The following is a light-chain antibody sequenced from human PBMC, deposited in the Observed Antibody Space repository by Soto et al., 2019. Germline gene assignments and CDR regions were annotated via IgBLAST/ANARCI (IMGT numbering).Light chain of an antibody. J-gene: IGKJ4*01. Sequence: DIQMTQSPSTLSASVGDRVTITCRASQSISYWLAWYQQKPGKAPTVLIYKASTLESGVPSRFSGSGSGTEFTLTISSLQPDDFATYYCQQYKSYPITFGGGTKVEMK. CDR1: QSISYW. CDR2: KAS. V-gene: IGKV1-5*03. CDR3: QQYKSYPIT.